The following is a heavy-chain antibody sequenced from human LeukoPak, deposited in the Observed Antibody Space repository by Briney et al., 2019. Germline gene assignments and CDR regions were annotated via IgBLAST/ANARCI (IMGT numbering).Heavy chain of an antibody. J-gene: IGHJ3*02. CDR1: GYTFTSYG. D-gene: IGHD6-19*01. CDR2: ISAYNGNT. CDR3: ARHSKTRQWLVRGAFDI. V-gene: IGHV1-18*01. Sequence: GASVKVSCKASGYTFTSYGISWVRQAPGQGLEWMGWISAYNGNTNYAQKLQGRVTMTTDTSTSTAYMELRSLRSDDTAVYYCARHSKTRQWLVRGAFDIWGQGTMVTVSS.